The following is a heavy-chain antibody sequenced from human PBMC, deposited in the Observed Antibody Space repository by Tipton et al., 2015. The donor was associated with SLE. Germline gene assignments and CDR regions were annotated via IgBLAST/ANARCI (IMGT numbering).Heavy chain of an antibody. CDR2: INSDGSST. D-gene: IGHD6-6*01. CDR3: ARVLQLGYYYYYGMDV. Sequence: SLRLSCAASGFTFSSYWMHWVRQAPGTGLVWVSRINSDGSSTAYADSVKGRFTISRDNSKNTLYLQMNSLRVEDTAVYYCARVLQLGYYYYYGMDVWGQGTTVTVSS. V-gene: IGHV3-74*01. CDR1: GFTFSSYW. J-gene: IGHJ6*02.